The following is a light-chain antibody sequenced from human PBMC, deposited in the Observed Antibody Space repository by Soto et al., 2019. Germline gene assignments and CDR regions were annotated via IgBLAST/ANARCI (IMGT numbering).Light chain of an antibody. CDR3: QQYGNSPLT. Sequence: EIVLTQSPGTLSLSPGERATLSCRASQSVSSSYLAWYQQKPGQAPRLLIYVASSRATGIPDRFSGSGSGTDFTLTISRLEPEDFAVYYCQQYGNSPLTFGGGTKVEIK. J-gene: IGKJ4*01. CDR2: VAS. CDR1: QSVSSSY. V-gene: IGKV3-20*01.